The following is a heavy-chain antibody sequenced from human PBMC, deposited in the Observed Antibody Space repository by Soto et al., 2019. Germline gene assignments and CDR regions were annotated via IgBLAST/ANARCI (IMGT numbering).Heavy chain of an antibody. CDR3: ARTTAVPNTLRSRYFFDY. CDR1: GGSVSNKTYY. J-gene: IGHJ4*02. Sequence: WETLSLTCSVSGGSVSNKTYYWSWIRQPPGQRREWTGYGYSSGTSYYNPSLKRRVTISVDPPNNQFSQRHTSRPTANTALYYCARTTAVPNTLRSRYFFDYWGQGTLVTVSS. V-gene: IGHV4-61*01. CDR2: GYSSGTS. D-gene: IGHD4-17*01.